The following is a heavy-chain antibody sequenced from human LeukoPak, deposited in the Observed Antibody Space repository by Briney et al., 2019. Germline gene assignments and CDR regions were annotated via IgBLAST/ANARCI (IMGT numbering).Heavy chain of an antibody. J-gene: IGHJ4*02. Sequence: PGGSLRLSCAAPGFTFSSYAMSWVRQAPGKGLEWVSAISGSGGSTYYADSVKGRFTISRDNSKNTLYLQMNSLRAEDTAVYYCARQRQSSGSLLDYWGQGTLVTVSS. CDR1: GFTFSSYA. D-gene: IGHD1-26*01. V-gene: IGHV3-23*01. CDR2: ISGSGGST. CDR3: ARQRQSSGSLLDY.